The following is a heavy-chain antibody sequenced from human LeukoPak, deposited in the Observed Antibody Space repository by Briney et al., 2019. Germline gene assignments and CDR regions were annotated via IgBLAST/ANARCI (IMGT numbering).Heavy chain of an antibody. D-gene: IGHD3-22*01. V-gene: IGHV4-61*08. J-gene: IGHJ6*02. CDR3: ARDLSWVVTEKEYYYYGIDV. CDR1: GGSISSGGYY. Sequence: SETLSLTCTVSGGSISSGGYYWSWIRQHPGKGLEWIGYVNYIGSTFYNPSLKSRVTISVDTSKNQFSLKLSSVTAADTAVYYCARDLSWVVTEKEYYYYGIDVWGQGTTVTVSS. CDR2: VNYIGST.